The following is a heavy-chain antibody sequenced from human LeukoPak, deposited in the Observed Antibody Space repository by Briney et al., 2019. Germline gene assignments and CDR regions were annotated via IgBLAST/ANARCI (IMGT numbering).Heavy chain of an antibody. D-gene: IGHD4-23*01. V-gene: IGHV4-4*07. Sequence: SETLSLTCTVSGDTITHFDMSWIRQTPEKGLEWMGRIYTRGSTDYNPSLESRVTMSVDTSKNRFSLKLSSVTAADTAVYYCASSNGGKIVPFDYWGQGTLVTVSS. J-gene: IGHJ4*02. CDR3: ASSNGGKIVPFDY. CDR1: GDTITHFD. CDR2: IYTRGST.